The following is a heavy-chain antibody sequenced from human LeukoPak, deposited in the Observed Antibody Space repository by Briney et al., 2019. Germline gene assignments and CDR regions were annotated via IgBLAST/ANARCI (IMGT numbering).Heavy chain of an antibody. Sequence: PGGSLRLSCAASGFTVSSNEMSWVRQAPGKGLGWVSSISGGSTYYADSRKGRFTISRDNSKNTLYLQMNSLRAEDTAVYYCAKTRAAAGYSSFWFDPWGQGTLVTVSS. CDR3: AKTRAAAGYSSFWFDP. D-gene: IGHD6-13*01. CDR1: GFTVSSNE. CDR2: ISGGST. V-gene: IGHV3-38-3*01. J-gene: IGHJ5*02.